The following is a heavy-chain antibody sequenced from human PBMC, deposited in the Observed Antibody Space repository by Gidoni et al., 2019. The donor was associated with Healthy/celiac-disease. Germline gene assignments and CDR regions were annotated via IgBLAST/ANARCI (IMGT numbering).Heavy chain of an antibody. CDR3: ARERYCSSTSCYYIDY. Sequence: QVQLQQWAAGRLRPSATLSLPCAASGSSFTGYYWSWIRQPPGKGLEWIGEINHSGSTNYNPSLKSRVTISVDTSKNQFCLKLSSVTAADTAVYYCARERYCSSTSCYYIDYWGQGTLVTVSS. CDR2: INHSGST. D-gene: IGHD2-2*01. V-gene: IGHV4-34*01. J-gene: IGHJ4*02. CDR1: GSSFTGYY.